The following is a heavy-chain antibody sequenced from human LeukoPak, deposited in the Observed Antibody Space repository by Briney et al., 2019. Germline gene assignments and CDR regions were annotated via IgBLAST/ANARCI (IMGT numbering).Heavy chain of an antibody. J-gene: IGHJ3*02. Sequence: PSETLSLTCTVSGGSVNSGSYYWAWNRQPPGKGLEYIVSTYSDGSTYYNPSLKSRVTVSVDTSKNEFSLRLSSVTAADTAVYYCARHQRQDAFDIWGQGTMVTVSS. CDR3: ARHQRQDAFDI. V-gene: IGHV4-39*01. CDR2: TYSDGST. CDR1: GGSVNSGSYY.